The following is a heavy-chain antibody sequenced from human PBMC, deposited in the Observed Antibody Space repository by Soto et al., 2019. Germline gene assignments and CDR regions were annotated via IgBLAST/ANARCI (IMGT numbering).Heavy chain of an antibody. Sequence: SVKVSCKASGGTFSSYAISWVRQAPGQGLEWMGGIIPIFGTANYAQKFQGRVTITADESTSTAYMELSSLRSEDTAVYYCAREGDMTTVPPHYFDYWGQGTQVTVSS. V-gene: IGHV1-69*13. D-gene: IGHD4-17*01. CDR3: AREGDMTTVPPHYFDY. J-gene: IGHJ4*02. CDR2: IIPIFGTA. CDR1: GGTFSSYA.